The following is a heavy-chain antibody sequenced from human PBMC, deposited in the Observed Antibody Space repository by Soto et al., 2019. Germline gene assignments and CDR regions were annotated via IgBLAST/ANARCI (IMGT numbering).Heavy chain of an antibody. D-gene: IGHD3-10*01. CDR2: ISHDGSNK. J-gene: IGHJ4*02. V-gene: IGHV3-30*18. CDR3: AKDYYGSGTLIDY. CDR1: RFTFSSYD. Sequence: QVQLVESGGGVVQPGRSLRLSCAASRFTFSSYDMHWVRQAPGKGLEWVAVISHDGSNKYYADSVKGRFTISRDNSKNTLYLQMNSLRAEDTAGYYCAKDYYGSGTLIDYWGQGTLVTVSS.